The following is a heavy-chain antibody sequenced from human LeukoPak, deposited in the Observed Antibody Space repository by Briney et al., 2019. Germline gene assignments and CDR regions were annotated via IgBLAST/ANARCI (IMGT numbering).Heavy chain of an antibody. Sequence: GGSLRLSCAASGFTFNSYAMSWVRQAPGKGLEWVSGISGSGGNTYYADSVKGRFTISRGNFKNTLYLQMSSLRPEDTAVYFCSKGGQSGPWYSLDCWGQGTLVTVSS. CDR1: GFTFNSYA. V-gene: IGHV3-23*01. CDR3: SKGGQSGPWYSLDC. CDR2: ISGSGGNT. D-gene: IGHD2-15*01. J-gene: IGHJ4*02.